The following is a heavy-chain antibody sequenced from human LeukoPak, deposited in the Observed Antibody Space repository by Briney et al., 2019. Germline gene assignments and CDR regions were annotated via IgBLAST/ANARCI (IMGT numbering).Heavy chain of an antibody. CDR2: IYYSGST. J-gene: IGHJ4*02. V-gene: IGHV4-39*01. D-gene: IGHD3-10*01. CDR1: GGSISSSSYY. CDR3: AISAVRGGGYYFDY. Sequence: PSETLSLTCTVSGGSISSSSYYWGWIRQPPGKGLEWIGSIYYSGSTYYNPSLKSRVTISVDTSKNQFSLKLSSVTAADTAVYYCAISAVRGGGYYFDYWGQGTLVTVSS.